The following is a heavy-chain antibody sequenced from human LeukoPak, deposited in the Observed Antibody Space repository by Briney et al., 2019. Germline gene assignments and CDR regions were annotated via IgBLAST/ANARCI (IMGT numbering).Heavy chain of an antibody. Sequence: PGRSLRLSCAASGFTFDDYAMHWVRQAPGKGLEWVSGISWNSGSIGYADSVKGRFTISRDNAKNSLYLQMNSLRAEDTALYYCAKDLLVAGTTGFDYWGQGTLVTVSS. J-gene: IGHJ4*02. CDR1: GFTFDDYA. CDR2: ISWNSGSI. CDR3: AKDLLVAGTTGFDY. D-gene: IGHD6-19*01. V-gene: IGHV3-9*01.